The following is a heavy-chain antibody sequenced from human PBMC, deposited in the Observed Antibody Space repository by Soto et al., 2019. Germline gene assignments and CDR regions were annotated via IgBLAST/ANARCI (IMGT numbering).Heavy chain of an antibody. Sequence: GDSMKISCKGSGYNFTSYWIGWVRQMPGKGLEWMGIIYPGDSDTRYSPSFQGQVTISADKSISTAYLQWSSLKASDTAMYYCERLVCGVTTIDYGMDFWCQGIMVTV. V-gene: IGHV5-51*01. CDR3: ERLVCGVTTIDYGMDF. CDR2: IYPGDSDT. J-gene: IGHJ6*02. CDR1: GYNFTSYW. D-gene: IGHD4-4*01.